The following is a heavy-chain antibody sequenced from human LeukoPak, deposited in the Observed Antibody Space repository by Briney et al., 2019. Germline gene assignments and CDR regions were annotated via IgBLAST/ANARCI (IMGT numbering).Heavy chain of an antibody. CDR1: GGSISSYY. CDR2: IYYSGST. V-gene: IGHV4-59*01. J-gene: IGHJ3*02. D-gene: IGHD2-2*01. Sequence: SETLSLTCTVSGGSISSYYWSWIRQPPGKGQEWIGDIYYSGSTNYNPSLQSRVTISVDTSKNQFSLKLSSVTAADTAVYYCARDLRYCSSTSCYHSDAFDIWGQGTMVTVSS. CDR3: ARDLRYCSSTSCYHSDAFDI.